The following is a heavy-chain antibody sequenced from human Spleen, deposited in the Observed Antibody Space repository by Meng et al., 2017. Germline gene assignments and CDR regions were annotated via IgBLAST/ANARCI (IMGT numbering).Heavy chain of an antibody. CDR1: GVSISTSGYY. J-gene: IGHJ5*02. D-gene: IGHD6-19*01. V-gene: IGHV4-39*01. CDR3: VRSSGWVRTGFDP. Sequence: QPQLQESGPGLVKPSEGLSLTCSVSGVSISTSGYYWGWIRQPPGKGLEWIGSIGHSGITYYTPSLKSRVTVSIDTSKSQFSLKLTSVTAADTAVYYCVRSSGWVRTGFDPWGQGTLVTVSS. CDR2: IGHSGIT.